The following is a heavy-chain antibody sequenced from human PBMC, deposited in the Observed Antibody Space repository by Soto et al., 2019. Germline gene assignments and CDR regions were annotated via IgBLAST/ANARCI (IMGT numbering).Heavy chain of an antibody. CDR1: GGTFSSYA. J-gene: IGHJ6*02. D-gene: IGHD3-22*01. CDR2: IIPIFGTA. Sequence: ASVKVSCKASGGTFSSYAISWVRQAPGQGLEWMGGIIPIFGTANYAQKFQGRVTITADKSTSTAYMELSSLRSEETAVYYCASTYYYDSSGYTARGKAYYYYGMDVWGQGTTVTVYS. V-gene: IGHV1-69*06. CDR3: ASTYYYDSSGYTARGKAYYYYGMDV.